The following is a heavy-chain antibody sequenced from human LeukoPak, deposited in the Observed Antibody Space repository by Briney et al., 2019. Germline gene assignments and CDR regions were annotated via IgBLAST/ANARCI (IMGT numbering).Heavy chain of an antibody. D-gene: IGHD1-26*01. J-gene: IGHJ6*02. CDR1: GFTFGGYA. Sequence: GRSLRLSCTASGFTFGGYAMSWVRQAPGEGLEWVGFIRSKAYGGTTEYAASVKGRFTISRDDSKSIAYLQMNSLKTEDTAVYYCTREREWELRHDYYYYGMDVWGQGTTVTVSS. CDR2: IRSKAYGGTT. V-gene: IGHV3-49*04. CDR3: TREREWELRHDYYYYGMDV.